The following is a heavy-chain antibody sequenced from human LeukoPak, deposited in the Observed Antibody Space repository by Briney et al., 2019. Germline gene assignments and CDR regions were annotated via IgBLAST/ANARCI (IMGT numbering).Heavy chain of an antibody. CDR3: GRFRDSFDY. J-gene: IGHJ4*02. V-gene: IGHV4-39*01. Sequence: SETLSLTCTVPGGSINSRSYYWGWIRQPPGKGLEWIGSIYYSGITYYNPSLKSRVTISVDTSKNQFSLKLSSVTAADTAVYYCGRFRDSFDYWGQGTLVTVSS. CDR1: GGSINSRSYY. CDR2: IYYSGIT.